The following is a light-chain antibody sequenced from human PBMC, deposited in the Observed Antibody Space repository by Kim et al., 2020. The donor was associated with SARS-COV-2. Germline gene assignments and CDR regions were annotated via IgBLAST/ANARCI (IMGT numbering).Light chain of an antibody. CDR2: GKN. J-gene: IGLJ2*01. CDR3: NSRDSNDSVV. Sequence: VALGQTVRLTCQGDSLRSYYATWYQQKPGRAPILVIYGKNNRPSGIPDRFSGSSSGNTASLTITGTRAGDEADYYCNSRDSNDSVVFGGGTKLTFL. V-gene: IGLV3-19*01. CDR1: SLRSYY.